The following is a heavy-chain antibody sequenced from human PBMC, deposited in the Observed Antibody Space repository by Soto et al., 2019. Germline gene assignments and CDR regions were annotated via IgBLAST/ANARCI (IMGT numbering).Heavy chain of an antibody. D-gene: IGHD6-25*01. CDR3: AKAVSGGHLDC. Sequence: LTCTVSGVSINNYYWTWIRQPPGKRLEWIGAIYYTGSATYNPALRSRVTFSVDTSKNQFSLSLTSVTAADPAVYFCAKAVSGGHLDCWGQGTVVTVSS. V-gene: IGHV4-59*01. CDR1: GVSINNYY. CDR2: IYYTGSA. J-gene: IGHJ4*02.